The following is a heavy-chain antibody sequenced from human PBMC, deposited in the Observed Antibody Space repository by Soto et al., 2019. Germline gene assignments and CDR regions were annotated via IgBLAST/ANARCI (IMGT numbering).Heavy chain of an antibody. D-gene: IGHD6-13*01. CDR2: ISYDGSDK. J-gene: IGHJ4*02. CDR3: ANDKSSSWSFDY. V-gene: IGHV3-30*18. Sequence: QVQLVESGGGVVQPGWSLRLSCAASGFTFSSSGMHWVRQAPGKGLEWVAVISYDGSDKYYADSVKGRFTISRDYSKNTLCLQMNSLRAEDTAVYYCANDKSSSWSFDYWGQGTLVTVSS. CDR1: GFTFSSSG.